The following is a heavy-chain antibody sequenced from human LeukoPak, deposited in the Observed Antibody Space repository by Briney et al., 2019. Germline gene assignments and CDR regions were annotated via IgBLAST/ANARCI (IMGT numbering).Heavy chain of an antibody. D-gene: IGHD3-10*01. V-gene: IGHV3-30*18. CDR3: AKDLITMVRGTRPYYYGMDV. J-gene: IGHJ6*02. Sequence: SGGSLRLSCAASGFTFSSYGMHWVRQAPGKGLEWVAVISYDGSNKYYADSVKGRFTISRDNSKNTLYLQMNSLRAEDTAVYYCAKDLITMVRGTRPYYYGMDVWGQGTTVTVSS. CDR2: ISYDGSNK. CDR1: GFTFSSYG.